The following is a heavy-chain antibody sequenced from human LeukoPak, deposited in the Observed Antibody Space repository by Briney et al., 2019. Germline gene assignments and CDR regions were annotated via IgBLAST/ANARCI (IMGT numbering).Heavy chain of an antibody. CDR2: ISSSSSYI. D-gene: IGHD1-26*01. Sequence: GGSLRLSCAASGFTFSSYSMNWVRQAPGKGLEWVSSISSSSSYIYYADSVKGRFTISRDNAKNSLYLQMNSLRGEDTALYYCAKDARTGIVGAIDYWGQGTLVTVSS. V-gene: IGHV3-21*04. J-gene: IGHJ4*02. CDR3: AKDARTGIVGAIDY. CDR1: GFTFSSYS.